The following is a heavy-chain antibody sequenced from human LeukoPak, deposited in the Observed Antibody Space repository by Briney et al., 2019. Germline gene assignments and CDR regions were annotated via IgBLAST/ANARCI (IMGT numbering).Heavy chain of an antibody. V-gene: IGHV3-11*04. D-gene: IGHD6-19*01. J-gene: IGHJ1*01. CDR3: ATSQSSVAGIAGD. Sequence: GGSLRLSCAASGFTFSDYFMTWIRQAPGKGLECVSYISGSGSNKYYADSVKGRFTISRDNAKNSLYLQMNSLRVEDTAVYYCATSQSSVAGIAGDWGQGTLVTVSS. CDR1: GFTFSDYF. CDR2: ISGSGSNK.